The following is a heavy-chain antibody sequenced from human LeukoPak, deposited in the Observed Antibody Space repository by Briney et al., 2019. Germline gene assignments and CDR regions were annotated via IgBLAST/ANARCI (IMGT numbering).Heavy chain of an antibody. V-gene: IGHV4-34*01. J-gene: IGHJ5*02. CDR2: INHSGST. D-gene: IGHD6-6*01. CDR3: ARVGYSSSSDWFDP. CDR1: GGSFSGYY. Sequence: SETLSLTCAVYGGSFSGYYWSWIRQPPGKGLEWIGEINHSGSTNYNPSLKSRVTISVDTSKYQFSLKLSSVTAADTAVYYCARVGYSSSSDWFDPWGQGTLVTVSS.